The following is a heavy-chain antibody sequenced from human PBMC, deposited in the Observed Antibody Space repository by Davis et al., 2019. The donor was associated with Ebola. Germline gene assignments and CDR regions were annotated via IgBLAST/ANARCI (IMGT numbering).Heavy chain of an antibody. Sequence: PGGSLRLSCAASGFTFSSYNMNWVRQAPGKGLEWVSYISSRSSTIYYADSVKGRFTISRDNAKNSLYLQMNSLRDEDTAVYYCARDPDIVVVPAAISAFDIWGQGTMVTVSS. V-gene: IGHV3-48*02. CDR2: ISSRSSTI. CDR3: ARDPDIVVVPAAISAFDI. D-gene: IGHD2-2*01. J-gene: IGHJ3*02. CDR1: GFTFSSYN.